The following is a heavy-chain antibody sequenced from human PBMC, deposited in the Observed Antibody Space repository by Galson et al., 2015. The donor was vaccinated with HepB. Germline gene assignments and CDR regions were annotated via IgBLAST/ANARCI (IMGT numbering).Heavy chain of an antibody. V-gene: IGHV3-30*18. CDR1: GFTFGSYG. Sequence: SLRLSCAASGFTFGSYGMHWVRQAPGKGLEWVAVISYDGSNRYYADSVKGRFTISRAKFENPVYPQMNSLRAEDTAVYYCAKDGGSGNYWPDYYYYGMAVWGQGTTVTVSS. CDR3: AKDGGSGNYWPDYYYYGMAV. D-gene: IGHD3-10*01. J-gene: IGHJ6*02. CDR2: ISYDGSNR.